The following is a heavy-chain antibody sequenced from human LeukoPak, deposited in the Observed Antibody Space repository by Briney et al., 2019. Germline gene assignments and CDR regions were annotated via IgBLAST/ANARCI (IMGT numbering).Heavy chain of an antibody. Sequence: PSETLSLTCTVSGGSISSYYWSWIRQPPGKGLEWLGYIYYSGSTNYNPSLKSRVTISVDTSKNQFSLKLSSVTAADTAVYYCARGYSGSYYDSESYFDYWGQGTLVTVSS. V-gene: IGHV4-59*01. CDR2: IYYSGST. D-gene: IGHD1-26*01. CDR3: ARGYSGSYYDSESYFDY. J-gene: IGHJ4*02. CDR1: GGSISSYY.